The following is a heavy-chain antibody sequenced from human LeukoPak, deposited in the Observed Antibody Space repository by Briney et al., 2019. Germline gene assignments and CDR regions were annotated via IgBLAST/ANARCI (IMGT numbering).Heavy chain of an antibody. CDR1: GFPLSSYW. V-gene: IGHV3-7*04. J-gene: IGHJ4*02. D-gene: IGHD5-24*01. CDR3: TRVGYIDEGIDY. CDR2: IKQDGSKK. Sequence: GGSLRLSCVASGFPLSSYWMTWVRQAPGKGLEWVANIKQDGSKKSYVDSVKGRFTISRDNAKNSLYLQMNSLRAEDTAIYYCTRVGYIDEGIDYWGQGTLVTVSS.